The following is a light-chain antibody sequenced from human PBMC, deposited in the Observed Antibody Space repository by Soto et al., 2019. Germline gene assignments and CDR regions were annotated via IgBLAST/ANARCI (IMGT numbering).Light chain of an antibody. CDR3: QQHNNWPFS. J-gene: IGKJ5*01. V-gene: IGKV3-15*01. Sequence: EIVMTQSPATLSLSPGERATLSCRAGQGVTTYFAWYQQKAGQSPRLLIYDASTRATGVPARFSGTGSETDFTLTISDLQSEDSAVYFCQQHNNWPFSFGQGTRLEIK. CDR2: DAS. CDR1: QGVTTY.